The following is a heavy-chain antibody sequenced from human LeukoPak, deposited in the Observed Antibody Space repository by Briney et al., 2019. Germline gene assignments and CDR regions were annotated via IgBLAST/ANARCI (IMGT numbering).Heavy chain of an antibody. CDR1: GGFISSYY. J-gene: IGHJ3*02. CDR2: IHYSGST. Sequence: SETLSLTCAVSGGFISSYYWSWIRRPPGRGLEWIGSIHYSGSTSYNSSLKSRVTMSIDTSKNQFSLKLSSVTAADTAVYYCARRGFYYYDSSGYHDAFDIWGQGTMVTVSS. D-gene: IGHD3-22*01. CDR3: ARRGFYYYDSSGYHDAFDI. V-gene: IGHV4-59*08.